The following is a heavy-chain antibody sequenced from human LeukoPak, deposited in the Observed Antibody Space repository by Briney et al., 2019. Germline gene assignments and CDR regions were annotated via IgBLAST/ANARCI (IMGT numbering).Heavy chain of an antibody. CDR1: GYTFTSYD. Sequence: GASVKVSCKASGYTFTSYDINWVRQATGRGPEWMGWMNPNSGNTGYAQKFQGRVTMTRNTSISTAYMELSSLRSEDTAVYYCARGVRSGNPLRYFDYWGQGTLVTVSS. CDR3: ARGVRSGNPLRYFDY. D-gene: IGHD3-3*01. J-gene: IGHJ4*02. CDR2: MNPNSGNT. V-gene: IGHV1-8*01.